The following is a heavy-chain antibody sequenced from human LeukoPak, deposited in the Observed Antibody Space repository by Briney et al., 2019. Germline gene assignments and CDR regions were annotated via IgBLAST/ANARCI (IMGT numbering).Heavy chain of an antibody. CDR1: GYSTSSGYY. J-gene: IGHJ3*02. D-gene: IGHD3-3*01. Sequence: SETLSLTCAVSGYSTSSGYYWGWIRQPPGKGLEWIGSIYHSGSTYYNPSLKSRVTISVDTSKNQFSLKLSSVTAADTAVYYCARPVAYYDFLGDAFDIWGQGTMVTVSS. CDR3: ARPVAYYDFLGDAFDI. V-gene: IGHV4-38-2*01. CDR2: IYHSGST.